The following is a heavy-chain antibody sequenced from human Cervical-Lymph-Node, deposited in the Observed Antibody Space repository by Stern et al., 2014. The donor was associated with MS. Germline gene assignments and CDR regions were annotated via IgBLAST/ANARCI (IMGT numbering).Heavy chain of an antibody. CDR1: GGTFSSHA. D-gene: IGHD1-1*01. CDR3: ARDSGTNTYYYYYGMDV. J-gene: IGHJ6*02. Sequence: QVQLVQSEAEVKKPGSSVKVSCKASGGTFSSHAISWVRPAPGQGLEWMGGILPLFRTTNYAQKFQGRVTITADKSTSTAYMELSSLRSEDTAVYYCARDSGTNTYYYYYGMDVWGQGTTVTVSS. V-gene: IGHV1-69*06. CDR2: ILPLFRTT.